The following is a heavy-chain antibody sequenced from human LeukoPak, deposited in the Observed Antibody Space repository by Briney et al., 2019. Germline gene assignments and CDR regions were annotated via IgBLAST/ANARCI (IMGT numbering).Heavy chain of an antibody. CDR3: ARHRPYYDILTGYLPTEGFDP. CDR2: IYTSGTT. J-gene: IGHJ5*02. CDR1: GGSISSHY. Sequence: SETLSLTCTVSGGSISSHYWSWIRQPAGKGLEWIGHIYTSGTTNYNPSLKSRVTMSVDTSKNQFSLKLSSVTAADTAVYYCARHRPYYDILTGYLPTEGFDPWGQGTLVTVSS. D-gene: IGHD3-9*01. V-gene: IGHV4-4*07.